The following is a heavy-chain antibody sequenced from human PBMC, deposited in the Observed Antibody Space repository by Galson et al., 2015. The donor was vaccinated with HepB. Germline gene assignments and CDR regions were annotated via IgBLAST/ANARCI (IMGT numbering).Heavy chain of an antibody. D-gene: IGHD3-22*01. CDR1: GYTLTELS. J-gene: IGHJ3*02. Sequence: KVSCKVSGYTLTELSMHWVRQAPGKGLEWMGGFDPEDGETIYAQKFQGRVTMTEDTSTDTAYMELSSLRSEDTAVYYCASPGYDSSAEGGPAFDIWGQGTMVTVSS. V-gene: IGHV1-24*01. CDR3: ASPGYDSSAEGGPAFDI. CDR2: FDPEDGET.